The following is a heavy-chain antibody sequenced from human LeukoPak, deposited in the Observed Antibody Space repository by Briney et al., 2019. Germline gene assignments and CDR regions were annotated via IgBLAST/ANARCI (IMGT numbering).Heavy chain of an antibody. CDR1: GGSISSYY. J-gene: IGHJ4*02. CDR2: IYYSGST. Sequence: SETLSLTCTVSGGSISSYYWSWIRQPPGKGLEWIGYIYYSGSTNYNPSLKSRVTISVDTSKNQFSLMLSSVAAADTAVYYCASYSYYYDSSGYFDYWGQGTLVTVSS. CDR3: ASYSYYYDSSGYFDY. V-gene: IGHV4-59*01. D-gene: IGHD3-22*01.